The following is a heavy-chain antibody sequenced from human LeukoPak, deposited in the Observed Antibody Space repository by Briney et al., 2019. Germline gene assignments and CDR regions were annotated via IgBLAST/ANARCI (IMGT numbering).Heavy chain of an antibody. CDR3: AKRVHTSSYYAAFVY. CDR2: ISGDGDTT. V-gene: IGHV3-23*01. Sequence: GGSLRLSCTVSGFTLSNYAMTWVRQAPGKGLQWVLVISGDGDTTYHADSVKGRFTISRDNSKNTLYLQMNSLRAEDTAVYYCAKRVHTSSYYAAFVYWGQGNLVTVSS. J-gene: IGHJ4*02. CDR1: GFTLSNYA. D-gene: IGHD1-26*01.